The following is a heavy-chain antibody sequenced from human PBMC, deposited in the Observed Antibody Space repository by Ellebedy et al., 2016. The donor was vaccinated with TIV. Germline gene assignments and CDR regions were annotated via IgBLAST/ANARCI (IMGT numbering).Heavy chain of an antibody. D-gene: IGHD3-10*01. CDR1: GGSMISNDHY. Sequence: MPSETLSLTCTVSGGSMISNDHYWSWVRQPPGKGLEWIGYIYYSGTTYYNPSLKPRLTMSVDKSKRQVSLKLTSVTATDTAVYYCARGGGDRPHALDVWGQGTKVTVSS. V-gene: IGHV4-30-4*01. CDR2: IYYSGTT. J-gene: IGHJ3*01. CDR3: ARGGGDRPHALDV.